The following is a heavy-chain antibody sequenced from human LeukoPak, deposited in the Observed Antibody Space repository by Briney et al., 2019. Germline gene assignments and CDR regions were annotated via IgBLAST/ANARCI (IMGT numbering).Heavy chain of an antibody. J-gene: IGHJ4*02. V-gene: IGHV3-23*01. CDR1: GFIFSSYG. CDR3: ARDQTPYY. Sequence: LPGGSLRLSCAASGFIFSSYGMSWVRQAPGKGLEWVSAISGSGGSTYYADSVKGRFTISRDNSKNTLYVQMKSLRAEDTAVYYCARDQTPYYWGQGTLITVSS. CDR2: ISGSGGST.